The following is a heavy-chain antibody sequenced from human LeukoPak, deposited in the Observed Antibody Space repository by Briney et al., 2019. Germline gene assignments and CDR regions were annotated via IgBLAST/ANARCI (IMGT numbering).Heavy chain of an antibody. CDR1: GYSFNTYW. Sequence: GESLKISCKGSGYSFNTYWIGWVRQMPGKGLEWMGIIYLGDSDTRYSPSFQGQVTISADKSLSTAYLQWGSLKASDTAMYYCAREGRSSSPMDYWGQGTLVTVSS. V-gene: IGHV5-51*01. CDR3: AREGRSSSPMDY. D-gene: IGHD6-6*01. CDR2: IYLGDSDT. J-gene: IGHJ4*02.